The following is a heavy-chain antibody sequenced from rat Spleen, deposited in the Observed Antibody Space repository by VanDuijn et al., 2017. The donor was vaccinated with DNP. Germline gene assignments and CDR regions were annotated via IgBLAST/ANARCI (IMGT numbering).Heavy chain of an antibody. V-gene: IGHV2-16*01. J-gene: IGHJ2*01. CDR1: GFSLTSYG. CDR2: IWSGGST. D-gene: IGHD4-3*01. Sequence: QVQLKESGPGLVQPSQTLSLTCTVSGFSLTSYGVSWVRQPPGKGLEWIGAIWSGGSTDYNSVLKSRLSINRDTSKSQVLLKMSSLQTEDTAMYFCARWGIIRGTLFDYWGQGVMVTVSS. CDR3: ARWGIIRGTLFDY.